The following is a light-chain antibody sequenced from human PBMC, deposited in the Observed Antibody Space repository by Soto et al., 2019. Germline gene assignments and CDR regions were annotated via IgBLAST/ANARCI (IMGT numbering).Light chain of an antibody. CDR1: QSMNNRY. V-gene: IGKV3-20*01. CDR2: GAS. CDR3: QQFGSSPGFT. Sequence: EIVLTQSPGTLSLSPGERATLSCRASQSMNNRYLARYQQKPGQAPRLVIYGASSRATGIPDRFIGSRSGTDFTLTISRLEPEDFAVYYCQQFGSSPGFTCGPGTNVDIK. J-gene: IGKJ3*01.